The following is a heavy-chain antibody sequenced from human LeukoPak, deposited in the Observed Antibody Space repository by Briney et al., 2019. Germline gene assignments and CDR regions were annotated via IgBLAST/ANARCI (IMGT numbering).Heavy chain of an antibody. D-gene: IGHD3-22*01. CDR2: ISGDGGST. CDR1: GFTFSSYA. V-gene: IGHV3-23*01. CDR3: AKGYYYDGSIYSIDY. Sequence: GGSLRLSCAASGFTFSSYAMSWVRQAPGKGLEWVSAISGDGGSTYYADSVKGRFTISRNNSKNTLYLQMNSLRAEDTAVYYCAKGYYYDGSIYSIDYWGRGTLVTVSS. J-gene: IGHJ4*02.